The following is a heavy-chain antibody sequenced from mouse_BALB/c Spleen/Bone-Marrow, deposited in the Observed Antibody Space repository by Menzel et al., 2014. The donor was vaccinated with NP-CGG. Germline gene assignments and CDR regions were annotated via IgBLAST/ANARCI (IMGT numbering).Heavy chain of an antibody. D-gene: IGHD1-1*01. CDR1: GYTFTSYW. CDR2: IYPSDSYT. V-gene: IGHV1-69*02. Sequence: GQHQQPGGELGRPGGSVKLSCRASGYTFTSYWVNWGEQGAGQGPEWIGNIYPSDSYTNYNQRFKDKATLTVDRSSSTAYMQLSSPTSEDSAVYYCTRYGNSHYYAMDYWGQGTSVTVSS. CDR3: TRYGNSHYYAMDY. J-gene: IGHJ4*01.